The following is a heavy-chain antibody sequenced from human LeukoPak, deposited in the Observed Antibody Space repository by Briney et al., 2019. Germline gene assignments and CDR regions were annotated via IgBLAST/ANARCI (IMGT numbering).Heavy chain of an antibody. J-gene: IGHJ4*02. CDR3: ARGGGIHSFANHPGDIVVVPAAMATLDY. D-gene: IGHD2-2*01. CDR2: MYHSGST. V-gene: IGHV4-61*01. Sequence: SETLSLTCAVSGGSLSSSYYWSWIRQPPGKGLEWIGYMYHSGSTNYNPSLKSRVTISLDMSKNQFSLKLSSVTAADTAVYYCARGGGIHSFANHPGDIVVVPAAMATLDYWGQGTLVTVSS. CDR1: GGSLSSSYY.